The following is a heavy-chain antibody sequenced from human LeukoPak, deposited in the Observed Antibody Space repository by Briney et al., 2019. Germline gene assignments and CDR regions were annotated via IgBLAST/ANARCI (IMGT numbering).Heavy chain of an antibody. CDR1: GYSFTTYY. CDR2: INPTGGST. J-gene: IGHJ4*02. CDR3: ARISYGDYNIDY. D-gene: IGHD4-17*01. Sequence: ASVKVSCKASGYSFTTYYMHWVRQAPGQGLEWMGIINPTGGSTNYAQKFEGRVTMTRDTSTSTVYMELSSLRSEDTAVYYCARISYGDYNIDYWGQGTLVTVSS. V-gene: IGHV1-46*01.